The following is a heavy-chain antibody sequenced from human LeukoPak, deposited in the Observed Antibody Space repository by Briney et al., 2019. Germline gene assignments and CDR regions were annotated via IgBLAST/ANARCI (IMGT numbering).Heavy chain of an antibody. CDR2: ISGFGDST. Sequence: GGSLRLSCAASGFTFSDYGMTWVRQAPGKGLEWVSAISGFGDSTYYTDSVKGRFTISRDNAKNSLYLQMNTLRAEDTAVYYCARDRHKYNYDSGGYPPYWGQGTLVTVSS. V-gene: IGHV3-23*01. D-gene: IGHD3-22*01. CDR1: GFTFSDYG. J-gene: IGHJ4*02. CDR3: ARDRHKYNYDSGGYPPY.